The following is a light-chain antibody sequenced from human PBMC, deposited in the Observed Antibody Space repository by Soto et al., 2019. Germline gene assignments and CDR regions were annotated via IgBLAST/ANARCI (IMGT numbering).Light chain of an antibody. CDR1: SSNIGAGYD. V-gene: IGLV1-40*01. CDR2: GNS. J-gene: IGLJ1*01. CDR3: QSSVSILSVLTV. Sequence: QSVLTQPPSVSGAPGQRVTISCTGSSSNIGAGYDVHWYQQLPGTAPKLLIYGNSNRPSGVPDRFSGSKSGTSASLAITGLQAEDEADYYCQSSVSILSVLTVFGTGTKVTDL.